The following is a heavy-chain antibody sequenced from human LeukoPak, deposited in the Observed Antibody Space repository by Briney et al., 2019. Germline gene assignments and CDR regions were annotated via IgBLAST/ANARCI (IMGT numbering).Heavy chain of an antibody. Sequence: SETLSLTCTVSDGAISSYHWSWIRQPPGKGLEWIGYMYYSGSTNYNPSLKSRVTISVDTSKNKFSLKLSFVTAADTAVYYCARVDRAVAGIPSLDWAFDIWGQGTMVTVSS. CDR2: MYYSGST. V-gene: IGHV4-59*08. D-gene: IGHD6-19*01. CDR1: DGAISSYH. J-gene: IGHJ3*02. CDR3: ARVDRAVAGIPSLDWAFDI.